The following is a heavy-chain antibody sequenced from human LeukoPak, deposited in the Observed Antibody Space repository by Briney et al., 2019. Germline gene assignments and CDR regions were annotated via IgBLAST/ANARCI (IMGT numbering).Heavy chain of an antibody. D-gene: IGHD6-13*01. J-gene: IGHJ3*02. CDR2: IYYRGGT. Sequence: SETLSFTCTVSGGSISSFYWSWIRQPPGKGLEWIAYIYYRGGTNYNPSLKSRVTISVDTSKNQFSLKLSSVTAADTAVYYCARSSQTLSSYAFDIWGQGTMLTVSS. V-gene: IGHV4-59*08. CDR1: GGSISSFY. CDR3: ARSSQTLSSYAFDI.